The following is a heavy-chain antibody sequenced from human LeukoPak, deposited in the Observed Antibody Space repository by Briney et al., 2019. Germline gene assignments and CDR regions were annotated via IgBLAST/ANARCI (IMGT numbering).Heavy chain of an antibody. V-gene: IGHV3-23*01. CDR2: ISGSGGST. D-gene: IGHD6-6*01. CDR3: AKLLSIAAQS. J-gene: IGHJ3*01. Sequence: PGGTLRLSCAASGFTFSSYGMSWVRQAPGKGLEWVSAISGSGGSTYYADSVKGRFTISRDNSKNTLYLQTNSLRAEDTAVYYCAKLLSIAAQSWGQGTMVTVSS. CDR1: GFTFSSYG.